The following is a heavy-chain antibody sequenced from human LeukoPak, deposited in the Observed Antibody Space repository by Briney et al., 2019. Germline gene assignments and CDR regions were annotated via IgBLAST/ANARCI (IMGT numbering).Heavy chain of an antibody. D-gene: IGHD3-10*01. J-gene: IGHJ3*02. Sequence: GGSLRLSCAASGFTFSDAWMGWVRQAPGKGLECIGRIEKISDGETTDYAAPVKGRFTISRDDSKNTMYLQMNNLETEDTGVYFCTGSPWGGAFDIWGRGTLVTVSS. V-gene: IGHV3-15*04. CDR3: TGSPWGGAFDI. CDR1: GFTFSDAW. CDR2: IEKISDGETT.